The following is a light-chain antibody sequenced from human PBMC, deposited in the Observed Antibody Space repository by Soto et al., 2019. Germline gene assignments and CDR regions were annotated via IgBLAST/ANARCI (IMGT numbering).Light chain of an antibody. CDR2: DVS. Sequence: QSALTQPASVSGSPGQSITISCTGTSSDVGGYNYVSWYQQHPGKAPKLMIYDVSNRPSGVSNRFSGSKSGNTASLTISGLQAEDEADYYCSSYTRSSKRVFGTGTKLTVL. V-gene: IGLV2-14*01. J-gene: IGLJ1*01. CDR1: SSDVGGYNY. CDR3: SSYTRSSKRV.